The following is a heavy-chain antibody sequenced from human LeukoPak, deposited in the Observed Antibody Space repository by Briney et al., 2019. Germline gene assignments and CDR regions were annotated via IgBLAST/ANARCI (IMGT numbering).Heavy chain of an antibody. CDR2: IYYSGST. Sequence: SETLSLTCTVSGGSISSYYWSWIRQPPGKGLEWIGYIYYSGSTNYNPSLKSRVTISVDTSKNQFSLKLSSVTAADTAVYYCARGRGTWIQLWFAWFDPWGQGTLVTVSS. CDR3: ARGRGTWIQLWFAWFDP. J-gene: IGHJ5*02. V-gene: IGHV4-59*12. D-gene: IGHD5-18*01. CDR1: GGSISSYY.